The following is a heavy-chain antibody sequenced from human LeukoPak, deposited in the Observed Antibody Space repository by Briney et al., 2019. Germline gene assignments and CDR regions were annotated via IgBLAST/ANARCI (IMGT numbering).Heavy chain of an antibody. CDR2: MNPNSGNT. V-gene: IGHV1-8*01. CDR3: ARKGLLGSGKPWFDP. D-gene: IGHD2-15*01. J-gene: IGHJ5*02. CDR1: GYTFTGYD. Sequence: ASVKVSCKASGYTFTGYDINWVRQASRQGLEWMGWMNPNSGNTASAQKFQGRVTMTTNTSISTAYMELTGLRSEDTAMYFCARKGLLGSGKPWFDPWGQGTLVTVSS.